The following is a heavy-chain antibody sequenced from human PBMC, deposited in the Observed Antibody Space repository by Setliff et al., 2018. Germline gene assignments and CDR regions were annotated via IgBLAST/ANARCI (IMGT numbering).Heavy chain of an antibody. V-gene: IGHV3-66*03. J-gene: IGHJ6*03. D-gene: IGHD2-2*01. CDR1: GFTVNSNY. Sequence: GGSLRLSCAASGFTVNSNYMRWVRQAPGKGLEWVSSIYSSGTTKSADSVTGRFTISRDNSKNTLYLQMNSLRPEDTALYYCARDSIMDVWGNGTTVTVSS. CDR3: ARDSIMDV. CDR2: IYSSGTT.